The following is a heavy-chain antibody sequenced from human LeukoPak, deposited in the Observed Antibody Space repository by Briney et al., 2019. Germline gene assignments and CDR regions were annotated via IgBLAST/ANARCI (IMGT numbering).Heavy chain of an antibody. D-gene: IGHD2-2*02. CDR3: AKSQGSFVVVPAAIHFDY. Sequence: PGGSLRLSCVASGFTFSSYAMSWVRQAPGKGLEWVSAISGSGGSTYYADSVKGRFTISRDNSKNTLYLQMNSLRAEDTAVYYCAKSQGSFVVVPAAIHFDYWGQGTLVTVSS. CDR2: ISGSGGST. V-gene: IGHV3-23*01. J-gene: IGHJ4*02. CDR1: GFTFSSYA.